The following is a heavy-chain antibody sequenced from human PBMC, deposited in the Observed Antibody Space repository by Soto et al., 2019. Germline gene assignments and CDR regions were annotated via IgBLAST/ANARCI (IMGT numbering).Heavy chain of an antibody. V-gene: IGHV4-31*03. CDR3: ARSGVSGIVIPSHWFDP. CDR2: ISSSGST. J-gene: IGHJ5*02. Sequence: SETLSLTCTVSGDSIGGVGYWSWIRQFPGRGLEWIGCISSSGSTYYNPTLDNRISLSLDTSQNQFSLKLLSVTAADTAIYYCARSGVSGIVIPSHWFDPWGQGTLVTVSS. CDR1: GDSIGGVGY. D-gene: IGHD3-10*01.